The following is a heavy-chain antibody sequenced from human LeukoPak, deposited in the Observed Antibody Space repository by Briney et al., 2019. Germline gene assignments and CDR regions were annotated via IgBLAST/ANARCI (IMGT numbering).Heavy chain of an antibody. CDR1: GFTFSSYG. J-gene: IGHJ4*02. D-gene: IGHD3-10*01. CDR3: ARDPRGSRFGELHY. CDR2: IKQDGSEK. Sequence: PGRSLRLSCAASGFTFSSYGMHWVRQAPGKGLEWVANIKQDGSEKYYVDSVKGRFTISRDNAKNSLYLQMNSLRAEDTAVYYCARDPRGSRFGELHYWGQGTLVTVSS. V-gene: IGHV3-7*01.